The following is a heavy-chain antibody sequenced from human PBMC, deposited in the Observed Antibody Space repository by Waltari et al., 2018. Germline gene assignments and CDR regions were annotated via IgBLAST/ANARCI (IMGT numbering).Heavy chain of an antibody. Sequence: QLQLQESGPGLERPSETLSLTCIVSGGSISRSNYYWGWIRRPPGKGLEWIASIYYRGSTYYSASLKSRATISVDTFKNQVSLKLSSVAAADTAVYYCARGIYSSGWYLDAFDLWGQGTMVTVSS. CDR1: GGSISRSNYY. CDR3: ARGIYSSGWYLDAFDL. V-gene: IGHV4-39*02. J-gene: IGHJ3*01. CDR2: IYYRGST. D-gene: IGHD6-19*01.